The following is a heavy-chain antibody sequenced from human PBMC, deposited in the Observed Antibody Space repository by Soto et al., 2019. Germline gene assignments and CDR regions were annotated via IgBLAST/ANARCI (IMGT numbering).Heavy chain of an antibody. V-gene: IGHV1-69*01. CDR2: IIPIFGTA. J-gene: IGHJ4*02. CDR3: ARFLHYYDSSGYYYVG. Sequence: QVQLVQSGAEVKKPGSSVKVSCKASGGTFSSYAISWVRQAPGQGLEWMGGIIPIFGTANYDQQFQGRVTITADESTSTAYMELSSLRSEDTAVSYCARFLHYYDSSGYYYVGWGQGTLVTVSS. CDR1: GGTFSSYA. D-gene: IGHD3-22*01.